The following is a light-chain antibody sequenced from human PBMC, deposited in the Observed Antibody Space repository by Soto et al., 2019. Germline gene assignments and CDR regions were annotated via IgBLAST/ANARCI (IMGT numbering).Light chain of an antibody. V-gene: IGLV2-8*01. CDR1: YSDIGAYNY. Sequence: QSALTQPPSASGSPGQSVPIPCTGTYSDIGAYNYVSWYQQRPGEAPKLIIYEVSTRPSGVPDRFSGSKSGNTASLTISGLQAEDEADYYCCSYAGSYTYVFGTGTKVTVL. CDR3: CSYAGSYTYV. J-gene: IGLJ1*01. CDR2: EVS.